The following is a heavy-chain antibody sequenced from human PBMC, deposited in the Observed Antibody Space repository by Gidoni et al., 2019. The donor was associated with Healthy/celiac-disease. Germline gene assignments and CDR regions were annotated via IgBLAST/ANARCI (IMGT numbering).Heavy chain of an antibody. D-gene: IGHD4-17*01. V-gene: IGHV4-39*01. CDR2: IYYSGST. Sequence: QLQLQASCPGLVKPSETLSLTCTVSGGSISSSSYYWGWIRQPPGKGLEWIGSIYYSGSTYYNPSLKSRVTISVDTSKNQFSLKLSSVTAADTAVYYCEILSDDYGDPGPRDYWGQGTLVTVSS. J-gene: IGHJ4*02. CDR3: EILSDDYGDPGPRDY. CDR1: GGSISSSSYY.